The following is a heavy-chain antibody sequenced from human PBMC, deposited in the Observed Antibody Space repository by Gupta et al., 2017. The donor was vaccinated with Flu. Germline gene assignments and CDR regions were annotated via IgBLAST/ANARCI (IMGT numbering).Heavy chain of an antibody. V-gene: IGHV3-74*01. CDR3: ARVAVGAYNFEY. Sequence: EVQLVEFGGGLVQPGGSLRLSCAVSGFTFSSYWMHWVRQAPGKGLVWVSRINTDGSTTSYADSVKGRFTISRDNAKNTLYLQMNSLRAEDTAVYYCARVAVGAYNFEYWGQGTLVTVSS. J-gene: IGHJ4*02. D-gene: IGHD1-26*01. CDR1: GFTFSSYW. CDR2: INTDGSTT.